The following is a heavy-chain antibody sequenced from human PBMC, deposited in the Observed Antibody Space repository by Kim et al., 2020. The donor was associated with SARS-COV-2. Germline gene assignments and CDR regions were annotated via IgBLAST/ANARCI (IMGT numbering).Heavy chain of an antibody. V-gene: IGHV3-30*07. Sequence: ADSGKGRFTISRDNSKNTLYLQMNSLRAEDTAVYYCARDRIAAAVDSFDYWGQGTLVTVSS. J-gene: IGHJ4*02. CDR3: ARDRIAAAVDSFDY. D-gene: IGHD6-13*01.